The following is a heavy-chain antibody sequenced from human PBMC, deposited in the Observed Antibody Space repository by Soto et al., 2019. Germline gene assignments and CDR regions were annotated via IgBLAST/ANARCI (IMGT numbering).Heavy chain of an antibody. CDR3: ARELIGATKRGAFDI. Sequence: ASVKVSCKASGYTFASYYMHWVRQAPGQGLEWMGIINPSGGSTSYAQKFQGRVTMTRDTSTSTVYMELSSLRSEDTAVYYCARELIGATKRGAFDIWGKGKMVTVS. CDR2: INPSGGST. J-gene: IGHJ3*02. D-gene: IGHD5-12*01. V-gene: IGHV1-46*03. CDR1: GYTFASYY.